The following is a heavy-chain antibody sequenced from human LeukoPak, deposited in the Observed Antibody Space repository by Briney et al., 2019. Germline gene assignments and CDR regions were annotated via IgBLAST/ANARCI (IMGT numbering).Heavy chain of an antibody. Sequence: GRSLRLSCVASGFTFDDYAMHWVRQAPGKGLEWVAGVSWNSRNNMGYADSVKGRFTISRDNAKNSVYLQMNSLRSEDTALYYCVKDIASVVYCSGGTCYFDYWGQGTLVTVSS. D-gene: IGHD2-15*01. J-gene: IGHJ4*02. CDR2: VSWNSRNNM. CDR1: GFTFDDYA. CDR3: VKDIASVVYCSGGTCYFDY. V-gene: IGHV3-9*01.